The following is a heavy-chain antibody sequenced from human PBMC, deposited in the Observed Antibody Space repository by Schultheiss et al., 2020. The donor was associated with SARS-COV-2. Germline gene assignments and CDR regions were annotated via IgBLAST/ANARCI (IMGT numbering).Heavy chain of an antibody. D-gene: IGHD1-26*01. V-gene: IGHV3-23*01. Sequence: GGSLRLSCAASGFTFSSYAMSWVRQAPGKGLEWVSAISGSGGSTYYAGSVKGRFTISRDNSKNTLYLQMNSLRAEDTAVYYCARGASVGARGCGWFDPWGQGTLGTVSS. J-gene: IGHJ5*02. CDR2: ISGSGGST. CDR3: ARGASVGARGCGWFDP. CDR1: GFTFSSYA.